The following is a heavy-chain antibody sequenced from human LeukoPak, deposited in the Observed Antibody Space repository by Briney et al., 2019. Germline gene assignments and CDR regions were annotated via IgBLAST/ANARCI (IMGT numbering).Heavy chain of an antibody. J-gene: IGHJ4*02. CDR3: AKHYYDTSGTPRYFDY. CDR2: IGGTNGRT. CDR1: GFTFSSYA. Sequence: GESLRLSCAASGFTFSSYAMSWVRQPPGKGLEWVSAIGGTNGRTYYADSVKGRFTISRDNSKNTLYLQMNSPRDEDTAVYYCAKHYYDTSGTPRYFDYWGQGTLVTVSS. D-gene: IGHD3-22*01. V-gene: IGHV3-23*01.